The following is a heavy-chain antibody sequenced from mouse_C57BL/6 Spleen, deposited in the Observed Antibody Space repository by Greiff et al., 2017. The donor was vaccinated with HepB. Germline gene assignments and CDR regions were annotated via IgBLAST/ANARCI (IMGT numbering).Heavy chain of an antibody. J-gene: IGHJ1*03. CDR1: GFTFSSYA. D-gene: IGHD1-1*01. V-gene: IGHV5-4*01. CDR3: ARDRYYGSSVFWYFDV. CDR2: ISDGGSYT. Sequence: EVKLEESGGGLVKPGGSLKLSCAASGFTFSSYAMSWVRQTPEKRLEWVATISDGGSYTYYPDNVKGRFTISRDNAKNNLYLQMSHLKSEDTAMYYCARDRYYGSSVFWYFDVWGTGTTVTVSS.